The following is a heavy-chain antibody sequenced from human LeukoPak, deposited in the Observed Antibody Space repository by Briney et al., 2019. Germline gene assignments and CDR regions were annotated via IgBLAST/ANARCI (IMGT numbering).Heavy chain of an antibody. J-gene: IGHJ6*02. Sequence: PSETLSLTCAVSGGSISSSNWWTWVRQPPGKGLEWIGEIYHSGRTNYNPSLKSRVTISVDKSKNQFSLKLSSVTASDTAVYYCARDGELDYYGMDVWGQGTTVTVSS. V-gene: IGHV4-4*02. CDR3: ARDGELDYYGMDV. CDR2: IYHSGRT. CDR1: GGSISSSNW. D-gene: IGHD6-13*01.